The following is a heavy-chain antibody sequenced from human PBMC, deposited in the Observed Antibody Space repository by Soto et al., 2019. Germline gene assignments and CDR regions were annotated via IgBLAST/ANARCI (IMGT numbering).Heavy chain of an antibody. CDR3: ARSPPSSYYGGSGTFDH. CDR1: GGFTSTNNW. J-gene: IGHJ4*02. D-gene: IGHD3-10*01. CDR2: AYHSGST. V-gene: IGHV4-4*02. Sequence: QLQLQESGPGLVRPSGTLSLTCAVSGGFTSTNNWWSWVRQPPGKGLEGIGDAYHSGSTEYNPSLKSRVSISVDKSKNQISLKLTSATAADTAVYYCARSPPSSYYGGSGTFDHWGQGTLVTVSS.